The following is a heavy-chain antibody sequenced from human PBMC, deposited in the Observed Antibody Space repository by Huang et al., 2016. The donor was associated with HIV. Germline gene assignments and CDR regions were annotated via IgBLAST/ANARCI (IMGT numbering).Heavy chain of an antibody. CDR1: GFSFSSCN. Sequence: EEQLVESGGGLVQPGGSLRLSCAASGFSFSSCNMNWVRQAPGKGLEWRSCISETGSVITYADSVKGRFTVSRDNAKNSLYLQMDSLRAEDTAVYYCARGYSSSWLYNWGQGTLVTVSS. D-gene: IGHD6-13*01. CDR3: ARGYSSSWLYN. V-gene: IGHV3-48*01. CDR2: ISETGSVI. J-gene: IGHJ4*02.